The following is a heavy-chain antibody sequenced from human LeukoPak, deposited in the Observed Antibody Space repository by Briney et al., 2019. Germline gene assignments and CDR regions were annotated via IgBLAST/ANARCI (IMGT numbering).Heavy chain of an antibody. CDR2: ISWSSRAS. CDR1: GFTFKDYA. D-gene: IGHD3-22*01. Sequence: GGSLRLSCAASGFTFKDYAMHWVRQAPGKGLEWVSGISWSSRASAYADSVKGRFTISRDNAKNSLYLQMNSLRAEDTALYYCAREIGYYFDSDDSRLRGRLDVWGKGTSVTVSS. CDR3: AREIGYYFDSDDSRLRGRLDV. J-gene: IGHJ6*04. V-gene: IGHV3-9*01.